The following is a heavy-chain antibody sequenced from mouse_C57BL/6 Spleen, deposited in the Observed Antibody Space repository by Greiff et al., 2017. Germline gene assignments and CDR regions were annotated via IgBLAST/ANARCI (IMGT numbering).Heavy chain of an antibody. CDR2: IWGGGST. D-gene: IGHD2-2*01. V-gene: IGHV2-9*01. CDR1: GFSLTSYG. Sequence: VQLQQSGPGLVAPSQSLSITCTVSGFSLTSYGVDWVRQPPGKGLEWLGVIWGGGSTNYNSALMSRLSIRKYNSKSQVVLKMNSLQTDDTAMYYCAKHEAYGYDGAWFAYWGQGTLVTVSA. CDR3: AKHEAYGYDGAWFAY. J-gene: IGHJ3*01.